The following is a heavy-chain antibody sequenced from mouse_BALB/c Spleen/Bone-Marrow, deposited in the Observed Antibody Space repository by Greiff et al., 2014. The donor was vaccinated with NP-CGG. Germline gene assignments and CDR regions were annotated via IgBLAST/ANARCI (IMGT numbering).Heavy chain of an antibody. CDR3: TRDYGNSWYFDV. V-gene: IGHV1-5*01. J-gene: IGHJ1*01. D-gene: IGHD2-1*01. CDR1: CYTFYRYW. Sequence: GQLKESGTVLARPWGSGKMSCQASCYTFYRYWVHWGKKRAGPGLGRVGAIYPGNSETSYNQKFKGKAKLTAVTSTSTAYMELSSLTNEDSAVYYCTRDYGNSWYFDVWGAGTTVTVSS. CDR2: IYPGNSET.